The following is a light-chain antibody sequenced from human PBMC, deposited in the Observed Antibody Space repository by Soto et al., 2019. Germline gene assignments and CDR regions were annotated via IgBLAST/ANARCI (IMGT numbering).Light chain of an antibody. CDR2: DTS. V-gene: IGKV3-11*01. CDR3: QQRSVLRWT. Sequence: EIVLTQSPATLSLSPGERATLSCRASQSVSRFLVWYQQKPGQTPRLLIYDTSNRATGIPARFSGSGSGTDFTLRVSSVECEDFAVYYWQQRSVLRWTFGQGSKVKIE. CDR1: QSVSRF. J-gene: IGKJ1*01.